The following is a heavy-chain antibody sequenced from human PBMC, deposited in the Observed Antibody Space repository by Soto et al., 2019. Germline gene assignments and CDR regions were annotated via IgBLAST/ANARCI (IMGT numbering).Heavy chain of an antibody. D-gene: IGHD4-17*01. CDR1: GGSFSGYY. CDR3: ARRLRSDFDY. J-gene: IGHJ4*02. CDR2: INHSGST. Sequence: QVQLQQWGAGLLKPSETLSLTCAVYGGSFSGYYWSWIRQPPGKGLEWIGEINHSGSTNYNPSRKSRVTISVDTSKNQFSLKLISVTAADTAVYYCARRLRSDFDYGGQGTLVTVSS. V-gene: IGHV4-34*01.